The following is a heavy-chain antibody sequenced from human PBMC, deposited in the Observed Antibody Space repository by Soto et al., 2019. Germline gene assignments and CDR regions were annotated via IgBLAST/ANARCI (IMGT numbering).Heavy chain of an antibody. J-gene: IGHJ6*03. Sequence: GGSLRLSCAASGFTVSSNYMSWVRQAPGKGLEWVSVIYSGGSTYYADSVKGRFTISRHNSKNTLYLQMNSLRAEDTAVYYCARDSLTVTTSNYYYYYMDVWGKGTTVTVSS. CDR2: IYSGGST. CDR1: GFTVSSNY. D-gene: IGHD4-17*01. V-gene: IGHV3-53*04. CDR3: ARDSLTVTTSNYYYYYMDV.